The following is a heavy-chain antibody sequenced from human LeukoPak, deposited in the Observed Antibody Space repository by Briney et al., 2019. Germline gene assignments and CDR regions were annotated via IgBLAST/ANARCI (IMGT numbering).Heavy chain of an antibody. CDR2: ISSNGGST. V-gene: IGHV3-64*01. Sequence: GGSLRLSCAASGFTFSSYEMNWVRQAPGKGLEYVSAISSNGGSTYYANSVKGRFTISRDNSKNTLYLQMGSLRAEDMAVYYCARSRAYYYYMDVWGKGTTVTISS. J-gene: IGHJ6*03. CDR3: ARSRAYYYYMDV. CDR1: GFTFSSYE.